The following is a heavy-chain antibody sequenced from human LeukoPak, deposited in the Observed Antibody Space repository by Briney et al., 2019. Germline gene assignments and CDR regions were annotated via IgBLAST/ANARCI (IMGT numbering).Heavy chain of an antibody. CDR1: GGSFSGYY. CDR3: ARAMRTVVTPSARFDY. V-gene: IGHV4-34*01. CDR2: INHSGST. Sequence: SETLSLTCAVYGGSFSGYYWSWIRQPPGKGLEWIGEINHSGSTNYNPSLKSRVTISVDTSKNQFSLKLSSVTAADTAVYYCARAMRTVVTPSARFDYWGQGTLATVSS. J-gene: IGHJ4*02. D-gene: IGHD4-23*01.